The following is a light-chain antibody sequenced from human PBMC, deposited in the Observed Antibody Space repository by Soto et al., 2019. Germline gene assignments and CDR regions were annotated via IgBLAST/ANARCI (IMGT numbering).Light chain of an antibody. J-gene: IGKJ3*01. V-gene: IGKV1-9*01. CDR2: AAS. CDR3: QHLINYPRT. Sequence: IQLTQSPSSLSASVGDRVTITCRASQGISDSLAWYQQKPGKAPSLLIYAASTLQSGVTSRFSGSGSGTDLPLTINSLQPKDFATYYCQHLINYPRTVGPGTKVD. CDR1: QGISDS.